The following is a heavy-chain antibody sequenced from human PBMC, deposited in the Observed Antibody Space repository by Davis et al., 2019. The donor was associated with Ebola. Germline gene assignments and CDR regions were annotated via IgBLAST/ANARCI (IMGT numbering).Heavy chain of an antibody. Sequence: GESLKISCAASGFTFSSYAMSWVRQAPGKGLEWVSAISGSGGSTYYADSVKGRFTISRDNAKNSLYLQMNGLRAEDTAVYYCARGEFGSRGRDYWGQGTLVTVSS. CDR2: ISGSGGST. J-gene: IGHJ4*02. CDR3: ARGEFGSRGRDY. D-gene: IGHD2-15*01. CDR1: GFTFSSYA. V-gene: IGHV3-23*01.